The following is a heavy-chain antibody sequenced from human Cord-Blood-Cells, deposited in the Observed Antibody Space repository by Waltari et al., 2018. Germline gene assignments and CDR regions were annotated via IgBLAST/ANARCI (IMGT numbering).Heavy chain of an antibody. CDR2: INPNSGGT. CDR1: GYTFTGYY. Sequence: QVQLVQSGAEVKKPGASVKVSCKASGYTFTGYYMHWVRQAPGQGLEWMGWINPNSGGTNYAQKFQGRVTMTRDTSISTAYMELSRPRSDDTAVYYCAREQRIVVVPAAPAWFDPWGQGTLVTVSS. V-gene: IGHV1-2*02. CDR3: AREQRIVVVPAAPAWFDP. D-gene: IGHD2-2*01. J-gene: IGHJ5*02.